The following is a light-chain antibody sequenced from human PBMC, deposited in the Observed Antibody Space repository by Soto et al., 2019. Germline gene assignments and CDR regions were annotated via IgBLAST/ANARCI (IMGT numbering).Light chain of an antibody. CDR3: SAWDDSLSGYV. CDR1: SSNIGSNY. CDR2: RNN. V-gene: IGLV1-47*01. J-gene: IGLJ1*01. Sequence: QSVLTQPPSASGTPGQRVTIPCSGSSSNIGSNYVYWYQQLPGTAPKIIIYRNNQRPSGVPDRISGSKSGTSASLAISGLRSEDEADYYCSAWDDSLSGYVFGTGTKLTVL.